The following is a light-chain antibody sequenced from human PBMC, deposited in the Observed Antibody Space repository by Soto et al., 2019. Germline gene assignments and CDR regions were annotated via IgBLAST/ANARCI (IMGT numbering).Light chain of an antibody. Sequence: QSALTQPASVSGSPGQSITISCTGTSSDVGSYNLVSWYQQYPGKAPKLIIYEAIKRPSGVSNRFSGSKSANTASLTISGLQAGDEADYYCCSYAGSVIYVVFGGGTKLTVL. CDR3: CSYAGSVIYVV. V-gene: IGLV2-23*01. CDR1: SSDVGSYNL. CDR2: EAI. J-gene: IGLJ2*01.